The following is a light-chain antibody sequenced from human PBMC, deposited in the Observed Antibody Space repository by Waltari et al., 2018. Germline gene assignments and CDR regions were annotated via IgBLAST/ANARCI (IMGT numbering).Light chain of an antibody. Sequence: EIVLTQSPATLSLSPGERATPPCRASQSVSSSLACYQQKPGQAPRLLIYEASRRATGIPARFSGSGSGTDFTLTIGGLEPEDFAVYYCQQRSDWPFTFGQGTKLEI. J-gene: IGKJ2*01. CDR1: QSVSSS. V-gene: IGKV3-11*01. CDR3: QQRSDWPFT. CDR2: EAS.